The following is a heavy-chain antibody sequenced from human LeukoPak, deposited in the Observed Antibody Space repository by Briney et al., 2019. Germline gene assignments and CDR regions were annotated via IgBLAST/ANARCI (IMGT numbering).Heavy chain of an antibody. V-gene: IGHV3-30*03. Sequence: PGGSLRLSCAASGFTFSSYSMNWVRQAPGKGLEWVAVISDDGNNKYYADSVKGRFTISRDNSKNTLYLQMNGLRAEDTAVYYCARERDVGYCSSTGCHAPDYWGQGTLVTVSS. D-gene: IGHD2-2*01. CDR1: GFTFSSYS. CDR2: ISDDGNNK. J-gene: IGHJ4*02. CDR3: ARERDVGYCSSTGCHAPDY.